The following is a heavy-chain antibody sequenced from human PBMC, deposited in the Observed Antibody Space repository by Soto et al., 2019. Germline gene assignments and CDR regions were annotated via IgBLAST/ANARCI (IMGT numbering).Heavy chain of an antibody. CDR2: MNPNSGNT. CDR3: ARGVYYDFWSGYPTLLDYMDV. CDR1: GYTFTSYD. J-gene: IGHJ6*03. D-gene: IGHD3-3*01. Sequence: GASVKASCKASGYTFTSYDINWVRQATGQGLEWMGWMNPNSGNTGYAQKFQGRVTMTRNTSISTAYMELSSLRSEDTAVYYCARGVYYDFWSGYPTLLDYMDVWGKGTTVTVSS. V-gene: IGHV1-8*01.